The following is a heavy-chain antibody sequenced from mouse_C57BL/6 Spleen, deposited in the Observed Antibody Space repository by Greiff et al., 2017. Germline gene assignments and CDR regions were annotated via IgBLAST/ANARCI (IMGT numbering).Heavy chain of an antibody. D-gene: IGHD1-1*01. CDR2: ITPSNGGT. CDR1: GYTFTSYW. Sequence: QVQLQQPGTELVKPGASVKLSCKASGYTFTSYWMHWVKQRPGQGLEWIGNITPSNGGTNYHEKFKNKATLTVDKSSSTAYMQLSSLTSEDSAVYYWASDYYYCGSSYGGQNGYWGQGTTLTVSS. CDR3: ASDYYYCGSSYGGQNGY. J-gene: IGHJ2*01. V-gene: IGHV1-53*01.